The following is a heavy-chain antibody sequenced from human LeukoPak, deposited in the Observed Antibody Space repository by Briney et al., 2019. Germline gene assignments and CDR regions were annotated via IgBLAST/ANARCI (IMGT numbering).Heavy chain of an antibody. CDR1: GFTFSEYS. D-gene: IGHD3-10*01. Sequence: PRGSLRLSCAASGFTFSEYSMNWVRQAPGKGLEWVSFISTSSSHIYYGDSVKGRFTISRDNARNSVSLQMNSLRAEDTAVYYCARQVSGYGSGSFYFDYWGQGMLVTVSS. CDR3: ARQVSGYGSGSFYFDY. CDR2: ISTSSSHI. V-gene: IGHV3-21*01. J-gene: IGHJ4*02.